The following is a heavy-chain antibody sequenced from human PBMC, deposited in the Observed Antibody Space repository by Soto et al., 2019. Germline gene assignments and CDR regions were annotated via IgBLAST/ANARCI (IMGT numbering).Heavy chain of an antibody. V-gene: IGHV1-18*01. CDR3: ARIREAAPGY. CDR2: INPYNGKT. CDR1: GYTFITYG. J-gene: IGHJ4*02. D-gene: IGHD6-6*01. Sequence: QVQLVQSGAEVKKPGASVKVSCKTSGYTFITYGISWVRQAPGQGLEWMGWINPYNGKTKYAQKVQGRVTMTAEKSTSTVYMELRNLSSDDTAMYYCARIREAAPGYWGQGTLVTVSS.